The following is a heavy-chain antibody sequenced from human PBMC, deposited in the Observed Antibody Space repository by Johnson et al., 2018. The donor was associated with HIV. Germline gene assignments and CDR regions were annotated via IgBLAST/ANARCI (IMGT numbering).Heavy chain of an antibody. Sequence: VQLVESGGGVVQPGRPLRLSCAASGFIFSGFGLHWVRQAPGKGLEWVVSISYDGSNKYYADSVKGRFTISRDDSKNTAYLQMNSLKTEDTAVYYCTRLAGTRTGGAFDIWGPGTMVTVSS. CDR1: GFIFSGFG. CDR3: TRLAGTRTGGAFDI. J-gene: IGHJ3*02. V-gene: IGHV3-30*03. CDR2: ISYDGSNK. D-gene: IGHD6-19*01.